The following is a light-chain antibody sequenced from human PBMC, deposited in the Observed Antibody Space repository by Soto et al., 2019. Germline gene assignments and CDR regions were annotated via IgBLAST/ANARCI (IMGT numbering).Light chain of an antibody. Sequence: EIVLTQSPATLSLSPGERATLSCRASQSVSSYLAWYQQKPGQAPRLLIYDASNRATSIPARFSGSGCGTDFTLTISSLEPEDFAVYYCQQRSNWQYTFGQGTKLEIK. CDR1: QSVSSY. J-gene: IGKJ2*01. CDR2: DAS. CDR3: QQRSNWQYT. V-gene: IGKV3-11*01.